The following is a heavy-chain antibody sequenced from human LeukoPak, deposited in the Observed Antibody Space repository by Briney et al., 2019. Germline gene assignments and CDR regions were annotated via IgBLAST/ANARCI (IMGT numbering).Heavy chain of an antibody. CDR1: GFTFSSYA. CDR2: ISGSGGSA. CDR3: AKDREGTIADYFDY. D-gene: IGHD1-7*01. V-gene: IGHV3-23*01. J-gene: IGHJ4*02. Sequence: GGSLRLSCAASGFTFSSYAMSWVRQAPGKGLEWVSSISGSGGSAYYADSVKGRFTISRDNSKNTLYLQMNSLRGEDTAVYYCAKDREGTIADYFDYWGQGTLVTVSS.